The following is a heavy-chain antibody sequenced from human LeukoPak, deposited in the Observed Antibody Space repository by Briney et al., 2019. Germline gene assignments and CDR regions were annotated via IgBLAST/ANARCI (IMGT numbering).Heavy chain of an antibody. CDR3: AELGITMIGGV. V-gene: IGHV3-48*03. CDR2: ISSSGSTI. J-gene: IGHJ6*04. Sequence: PGGSLRLSCAASGFTFSTYWMTWVRQAPGKGLEWVSYISSSGSTIYYADSVKGRFTISRDNAKNSLYLQMNSLRAEDTAVYYCAELGITMIGGVWGKGTTVTISS. D-gene: IGHD3-10*02. CDR1: GFTFSTYW.